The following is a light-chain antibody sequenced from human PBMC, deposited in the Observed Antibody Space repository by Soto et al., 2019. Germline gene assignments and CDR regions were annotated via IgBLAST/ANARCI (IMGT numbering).Light chain of an antibody. CDR2: GAS. V-gene: IGKV3-20*01. J-gene: IGKJ4*01. CDR3: QLYGDSGIT. Sequence: EIVLTQSPGTLSFSPGERATLSCRASQSVSRNFIAWYQQKPGQAPRLLIYGASTRATGSPDRFSGSGSGTDFTLTISRLEPEDFAVYHCQLYGDSGITFGGGTKVEIK. CDR1: QSVSRNF.